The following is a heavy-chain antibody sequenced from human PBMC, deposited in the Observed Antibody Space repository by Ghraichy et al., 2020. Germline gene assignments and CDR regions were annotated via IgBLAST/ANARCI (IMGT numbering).Heavy chain of an antibody. J-gene: IGHJ6*02. V-gene: IGHV4-34*01. Sequence: SETLSLTCAVYGGSFSGYYWSWIRQPPGKGLEWIGEINHSGSTNYNPSLKSRVTISVDTSKNQFSLKLSSVTAADTAVYYCARGGGDSSSWPFYYYYYGMDVWGQGTTVTVSS. CDR1: GGSFSGYY. D-gene: IGHD6-13*01. CDR3: ARGGGDSSSWPFYYYYYGMDV. CDR2: INHSGST.